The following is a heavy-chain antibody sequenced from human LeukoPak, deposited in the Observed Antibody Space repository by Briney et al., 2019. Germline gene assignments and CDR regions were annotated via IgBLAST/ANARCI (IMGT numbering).Heavy chain of an antibody. CDR3: ARDLACSSTNCQAYYYYYYMDV. J-gene: IGHJ6*03. CDR2: IYASGST. Sequence: SETLSLTCTVSGGSISNYYWSWIRQPAGKGLEWIGRIYASGSTNYNPSLKSRVTMSVDTSKNQFSLKLDSVTAADTAVYYCARDLACSSTNCQAYYYYYYMDVWGKGTTVTVSS. CDR1: GGSISNYY. V-gene: IGHV4-4*07. D-gene: IGHD2-2*01.